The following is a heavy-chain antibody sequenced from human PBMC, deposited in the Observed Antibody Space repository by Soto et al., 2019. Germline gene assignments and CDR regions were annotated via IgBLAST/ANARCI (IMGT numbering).Heavy chain of an antibody. J-gene: IGHJ4*02. V-gene: IGHV3-33*01. CDR2: IWFDGSDK. CDR1: GFIFSSYG. D-gene: IGHD1-26*01. CDR3: ARAMGATTPFDY. Sequence: GGSLRLSCAASGFIFSSYGMHWARQAPGKGLEWVAVIWFDGSDKYYADSVKGRFTISRDNSNNTLFLQMNSLRAEDTGVYYCARAMGATTPFDYWGQGTVVTVPS.